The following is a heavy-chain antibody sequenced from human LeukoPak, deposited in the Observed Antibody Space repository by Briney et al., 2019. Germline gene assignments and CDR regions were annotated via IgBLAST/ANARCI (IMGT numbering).Heavy chain of an antibody. V-gene: IGHV3-21*01. CDR1: GFTFSSYA. Sequence: PGGSLRLSCAASGFTFSSYAMSWVRQAPGKGLEWVSSISSSSSYIYYADSVKGRFTISRDNAKNSLYLQMNSLRAEDTAVYYCARDGRGVTNAFDIWGQGTMVTVSS. CDR2: ISSSSSYI. J-gene: IGHJ3*02. D-gene: IGHD3-10*01. CDR3: ARDGRGVTNAFDI.